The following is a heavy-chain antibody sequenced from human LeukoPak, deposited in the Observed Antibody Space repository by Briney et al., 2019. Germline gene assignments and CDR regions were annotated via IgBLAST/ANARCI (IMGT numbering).Heavy chain of an antibody. Sequence: SETLSLTCTVSGYSISSGYYWGWIRQPPGKGLEWIGSIYHSGSTYYNPSLKSRVTIPVDTSKNQFSLKLSSVTAADTAVYYCARDRSGSYYGFDYWGQGTLVTVSS. D-gene: IGHD1-26*01. CDR2: IYHSGST. J-gene: IGHJ4*02. V-gene: IGHV4-38-2*02. CDR1: GYSISSGYY. CDR3: ARDRSGSYYGFDY.